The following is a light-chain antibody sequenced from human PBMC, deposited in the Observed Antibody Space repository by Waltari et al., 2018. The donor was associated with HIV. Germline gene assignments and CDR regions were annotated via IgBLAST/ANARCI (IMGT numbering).Light chain of an antibody. CDR2: EVN. CDR1: SSDVGSYNL. J-gene: IGLJ2*01. CDR3: CSYAIGGTFV. Sequence: QSALTQPASVSGSPGQSITMSCTGTSSDVGSYNLVSWYQQHPGKAPKLIIYEVNKRPPGTTNRVSGFKSGNTASLTITGLQAEDEADYHCCSYAIGGTFVFGGGTKVTVL. V-gene: IGLV2-23*02.